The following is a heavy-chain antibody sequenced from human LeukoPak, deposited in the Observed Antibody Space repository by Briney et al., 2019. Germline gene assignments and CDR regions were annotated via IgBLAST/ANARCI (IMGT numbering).Heavy chain of an antibody. CDR1: GGSISGYY. CDR2: ISYSGST. V-gene: IGHV4-59*01. CDR3: ARDGRAGSLFAY. D-gene: IGHD6-19*01. J-gene: IGHJ4*02. Sequence: ETLSLTCTVSGGSISGYYWSWIRQPPGKGLEWVGYISYSGSTNYKPSLKSRVTISVDTSKNQFSLKLSSVTAADTAIYYCARDGRAGSLFAYWGQGTLVTVSS.